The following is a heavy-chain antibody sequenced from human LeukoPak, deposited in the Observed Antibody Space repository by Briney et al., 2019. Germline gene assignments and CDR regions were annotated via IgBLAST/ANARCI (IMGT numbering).Heavy chain of an antibody. CDR1: GYIFTNFG. CDR2: INPNSGGT. V-gene: IGHV1-2*02. J-gene: IGHJ6*03. D-gene: IGHD6-19*01. Sequence: ASVKVSCKASGYIFTNFGISWVRQARGQGLEWMGWINPNSGGTNYAQKFQGRVTMTRDTSISTAYMELSRLRSDDTAVYYCARDTAVAGTKEYYYYYMDVWGKGTTVTVSS. CDR3: ARDTAVAGTKEYYYYYMDV.